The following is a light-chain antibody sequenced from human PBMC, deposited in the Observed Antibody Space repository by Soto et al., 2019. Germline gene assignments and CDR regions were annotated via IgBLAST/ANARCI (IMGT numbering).Light chain of an antibody. J-gene: IGKJ5*01. V-gene: IGKV3-20*01. CDR3: QQYGSSFPIT. CDR1: QSVSSSY. Sequence: EIVLTQSPGTLSLSPGERATLSCRASQSVSSSYLAWYQQKPAQAPRLLIYGASRRATGTPDRFSGSGSGTDFTLTISRLEPEDFAVYYCQQYGSSFPITFGQGTRLEIK. CDR2: GAS.